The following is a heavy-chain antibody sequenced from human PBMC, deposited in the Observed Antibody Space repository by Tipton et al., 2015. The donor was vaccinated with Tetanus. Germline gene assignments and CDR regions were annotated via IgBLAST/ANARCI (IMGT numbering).Heavy chain of an antibody. CDR2: TYYKSRWST. CDR1: GDSVSSNSAV. CDR3: ARGDVSFDI. J-gene: IGHJ3*02. Sequence: GLVKSSQTLSLTCAISGDSVSSNSAVWNWIRQSPSRGLEGLGRTYYKSRWSTNYAVSVKSRININPDTSKNQFSLQLTSMTPEDAAVYYCARGDVSFDIWGRGPMVTVSS. D-gene: IGHD2-8*01. V-gene: IGHV6-1*01.